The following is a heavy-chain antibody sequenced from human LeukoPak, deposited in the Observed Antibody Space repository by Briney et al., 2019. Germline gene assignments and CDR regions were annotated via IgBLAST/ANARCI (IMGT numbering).Heavy chain of an antibody. CDR2: IYHSGST. CDR1: GGSISSGGYS. CDR3: ASERRYCSSTSCLNWFDP. V-gene: IGHV4-30-2*01. D-gene: IGHD2-2*01. J-gene: IGHJ5*02. Sequence: PSETLSLTCAVSGGSISSGGYSWGWIRQPPGKGLEWIGYIYHSGSTYYSPSLKSRVTISVDRSKNQFSLKLSSVTAADTAVYYCASERRYCSSTSCLNWFDPWGQGTLVTVSS.